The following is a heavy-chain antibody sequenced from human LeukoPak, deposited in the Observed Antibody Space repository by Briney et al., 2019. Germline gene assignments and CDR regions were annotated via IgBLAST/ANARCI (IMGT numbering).Heavy chain of an antibody. J-gene: IGHJ4*02. V-gene: IGHV4-30-4*01. CDR2: IYYSGST. D-gene: IGHD3-10*01. CDR3: ARARGDYYGSGSYDY. Sequence: PSGTLSLTCTVSGGSISSGDYYWSWIRQPPGKGLEWIGYIYYSGSTYYNPSLKSRVTISVDTSKNQFSLKLSSVTAADTAVYYCARARGDYYGSGSYDYWGQGTLVTVSS. CDR1: GGSISSGDYY.